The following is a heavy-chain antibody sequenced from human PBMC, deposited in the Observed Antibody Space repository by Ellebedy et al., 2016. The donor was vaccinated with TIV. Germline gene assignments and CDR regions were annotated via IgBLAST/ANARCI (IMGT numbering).Heavy chain of an antibody. CDR1: RFTVNSNY. CDR2: ISVGGST. D-gene: IGHD3-10*01. CDR3: ATETFNDADLILWGLFSM. J-gene: IGHJ3*02. Sequence: GESLKISCVVSRFTVNSNYMSWVRQAPGKGLEWVSVISVGGSTYYADSVKGRFTISRDNSKNTLLLQMNSLRADDTAVYYCATETFNDADLILWGLFSMWGQGTTVTVSS. V-gene: IGHV3-66*01.